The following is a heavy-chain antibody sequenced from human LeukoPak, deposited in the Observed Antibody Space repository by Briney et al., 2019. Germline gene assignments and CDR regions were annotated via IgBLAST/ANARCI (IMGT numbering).Heavy chain of an antibody. CDR3: AREPQSGYSSGWYVGWFDP. V-gene: IGHV4-34*01. CDR2: INHSVST. Sequence: PSETLSLTCAVYRGSFSGYYWSRIRQPPGKGLEWFGEINHSVSTNYNPSLKSRVTISADTSKSQFSLRLSSVTAADTAVYYCAREPQSGYSSGWYVGWFDPWGQGTLATVSS. D-gene: IGHD6-19*01. CDR1: RGSFSGYY. J-gene: IGHJ5*02.